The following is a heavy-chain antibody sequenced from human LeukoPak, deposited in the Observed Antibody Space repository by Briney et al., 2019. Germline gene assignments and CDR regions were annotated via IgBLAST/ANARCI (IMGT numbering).Heavy chain of an antibody. CDR2: INHSGST. CDR3: ARDFVVNSNWFDP. CDR1: GGSFSGYH. V-gene: IGHV4-34*01. J-gene: IGHJ5*02. D-gene: IGHD4-23*01. Sequence: PSETLSLTCAVYGGSFSGYHWSWIRQPPGKGLEWIGEINHSGSTNYNPSLKSRVTISVDTSKNQFSLKLSSVTAADTAVYYCARDFVVNSNWFDPWGQGTLVTVSS.